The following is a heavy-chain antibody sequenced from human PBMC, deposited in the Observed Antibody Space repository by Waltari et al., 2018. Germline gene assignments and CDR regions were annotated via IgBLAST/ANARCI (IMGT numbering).Heavy chain of an antibody. CDR3: AKDVGRFRETNWFDP. J-gene: IGHJ5*02. Sequence: QVQLVESGGGVVQPGGSLRLSCAASGFTFSSSGMHWVRQAPGKGLEWVAFIRYDGSNKYYADSVKGRFTISRDNSKNTLYLQMNSLRAEDTAVYYCAKDVGRFRETNWFDPWGQGTLVTVSS. CDR1: GFTFSSSG. CDR2: IRYDGSNK. V-gene: IGHV3-30*02. D-gene: IGHD3-10*01.